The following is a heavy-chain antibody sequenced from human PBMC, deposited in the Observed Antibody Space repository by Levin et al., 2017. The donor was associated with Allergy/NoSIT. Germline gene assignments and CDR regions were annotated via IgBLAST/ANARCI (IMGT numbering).Heavy chain of an antibody. J-gene: IGHJ3*02. Sequence: LSLTCAASGFTFSSYAMHWVRQAPGKGLEWVAVISYDGSNKYYADSVKGRFTISRDNSKNTLYLQMNSLRAEDTAVYYCARGGGGIVATMDAFDIWGQGTMVTVSS. V-gene: IGHV3-30-3*01. CDR1: GFTFSSYA. CDR2: ISYDGSNK. D-gene: IGHD5-12*01. CDR3: ARGGGGIVATMDAFDI.